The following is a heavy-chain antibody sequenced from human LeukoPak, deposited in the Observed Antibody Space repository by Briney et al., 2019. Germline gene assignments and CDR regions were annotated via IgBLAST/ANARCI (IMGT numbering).Heavy chain of an antibody. CDR2: ITSNGGST. Sequence: GGSLRLSCSASGFTFSSSGMHWVRQAPGKGLEYVSAITSNGGSTYYADSVKGRFTIYRDNSKNTLYLQMSSLRPDDTALYYCVKALRLVTTHYDYWGQGTLVTVSS. D-gene: IGHD4-17*01. V-gene: IGHV3-64D*09. J-gene: IGHJ4*02. CDR3: VKALRLVTTHYDY. CDR1: GFTFSSSG.